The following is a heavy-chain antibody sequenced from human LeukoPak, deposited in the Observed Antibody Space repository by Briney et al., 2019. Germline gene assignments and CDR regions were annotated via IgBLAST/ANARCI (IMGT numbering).Heavy chain of an antibody. CDR1: GFTFSSHD. CDR3: ARDQSWLPDY. D-gene: IGHD5-12*01. J-gene: IGHJ4*02. Sequence: PGWSLRLSCAASGFTFSSHDMNWVRQAPGQGLEWVSYINTNARTIDYADSVKGRFTISRDNAQNSLYLQMNSLRVEDTAVYYCARDQSWLPDYWGQGTLVTVSS. CDR2: INTNARTI. V-gene: IGHV3-48*03.